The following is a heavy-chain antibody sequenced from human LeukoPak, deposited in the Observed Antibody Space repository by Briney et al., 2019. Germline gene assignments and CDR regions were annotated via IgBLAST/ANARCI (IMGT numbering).Heavy chain of an antibody. V-gene: IGHV3-21*04. CDR1: GFTFSSYS. CDR3: AKFPEDSSYVP. CDR2: ISSSSSYI. D-gene: IGHD3-16*01. J-gene: IGHJ5*02. Sequence: GGSLRLSXAASGFTFSSYSMNWVRQAPGKGLEWVSSISSSSSYIYYADSVKGRFTISRDNSKNTLYLQMSSLRAEDTAVYYCAKFPEDSSYVPWGQGTLVTVSS.